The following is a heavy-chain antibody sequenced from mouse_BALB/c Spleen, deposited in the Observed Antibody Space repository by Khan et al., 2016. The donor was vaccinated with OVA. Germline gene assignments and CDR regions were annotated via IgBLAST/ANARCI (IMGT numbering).Heavy chain of an antibody. D-gene: IGHD1-2*01. CDR1: GDSITSGY. CDR2: INYSGST. J-gene: IGHJ2*01. Sequence: EVQLQESGPSLVKPSQTLSLTCSVTGDSITSGYWNWIRKFPGNKLEYMGYINYSGSTYYNPSLKSRISITRDTSKNQYYLQLNSVTTEDTATFFCAIYNGFYYFDYWGQGSTLTVSS. V-gene: IGHV3-8*02. CDR3: AIYNGFYYFDY.